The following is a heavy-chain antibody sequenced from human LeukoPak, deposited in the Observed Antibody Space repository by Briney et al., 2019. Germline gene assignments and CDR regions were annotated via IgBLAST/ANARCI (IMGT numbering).Heavy chain of an antibody. CDR2: ISYDGSNK. D-gene: IGHD4-11*01. J-gene: IGHJ4*02. CDR3: AKEPYSNYRDLDY. Sequence: GGSLRLSCAASGFTFSSYAMSWVRQAPGKGLEWVAVISYDGSNKYYADSVKGRFTISRDNSKNTLYLQMNSLRAEDTAVYYCAKEPYSNYRDLDYWGQGTLVTVSS. V-gene: IGHV3-30*18. CDR1: GFTFSSYA.